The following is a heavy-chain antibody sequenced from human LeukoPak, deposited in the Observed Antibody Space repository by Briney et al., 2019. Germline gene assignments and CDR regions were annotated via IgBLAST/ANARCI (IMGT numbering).Heavy chain of an antibody. V-gene: IGHV4-34*12. J-gene: IGHJ4*02. CDR3: ARLLKPDYDFWSGYYFDY. D-gene: IGHD3-3*01. CDR1: GGSFCAYY. CDR2: IIHSGST. Sequence: PSETLSLTCAVYGGSFCAYYWNWIRQPPGKGLEWIGEIIHSGSTHSNPSLKSRVTISVATSKNQFSLKLTSVTAADTAVYYCARLLKPDYDFWSGYYFDYWGQGTLVTVSS.